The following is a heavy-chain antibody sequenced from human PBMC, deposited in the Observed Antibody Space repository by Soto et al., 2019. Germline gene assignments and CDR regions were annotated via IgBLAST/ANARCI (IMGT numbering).Heavy chain of an antibody. CDR3: ARAIQGRWEYAFDY. V-gene: IGHV3-30-3*01. CDR2: ISYDGSNK. Sequence: QVQLVESGGGVVQPGRSLRLSCAASGFTFSSYAMHWVRQAPGTGLEWVAVISYDGSNKYYADSVKGRFTSSRDNSKNTLSLQMNSLRAEDTAVYYCARAIQGRWEYAFDYWGQGTLVSVSS. D-gene: IGHD1-26*01. J-gene: IGHJ4*02. CDR1: GFTFSSYA.